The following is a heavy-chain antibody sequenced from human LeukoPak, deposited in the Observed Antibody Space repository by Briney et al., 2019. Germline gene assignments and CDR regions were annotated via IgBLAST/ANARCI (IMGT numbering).Heavy chain of an antibody. Sequence: SETLSLTCTVSGGSISSYYWSWIRQPPGKGLEWIGYIYYSGSTNYNPSLKSRVTTSVDTSKNQFSLKLSSVTAADTAVYYCARGRGIAAAGNMWFDPWGQGTLVTVSS. D-gene: IGHD6-13*01. CDR1: GGSISSYY. CDR2: IYYSGST. J-gene: IGHJ5*02. CDR3: ARGRGIAAAGNMWFDP. V-gene: IGHV4-59*01.